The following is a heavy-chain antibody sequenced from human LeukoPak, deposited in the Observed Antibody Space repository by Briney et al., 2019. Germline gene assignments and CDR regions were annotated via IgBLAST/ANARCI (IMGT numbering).Heavy chain of an antibody. D-gene: IGHD2-15*01. V-gene: IGHV1-18*01. CDR2: ISAYNGNT. Sequence: ASVKVSCKASGYTFTGYGTSWVRQAPGQGLEWMGWISAYNGNTNYAQKLQGRVTMTTDTSTSTAYMELRSLRSDDTAVYYCARGPIVVVVAATNYFDYWGQGTLVTVSS. CDR1: GYTFTGYG. J-gene: IGHJ4*02. CDR3: ARGPIVVVVAATNYFDY.